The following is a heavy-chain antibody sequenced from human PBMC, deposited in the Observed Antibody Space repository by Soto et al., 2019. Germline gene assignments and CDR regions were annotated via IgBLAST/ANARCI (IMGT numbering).Heavy chain of an antibody. Sequence: PGESLKISCEGSVYSFTRYWIGSVRQMPGKGLEWMGIIYPGDSDTRYSPSFQGQVTISADKSISTAYLQWSSLKASDTAMYYCARADYYDSSGYYEPFDYWGQGTLVTVSS. CDR2: IYPGDSDT. CDR3: ARADYYDSSGYYEPFDY. CDR1: VYSFTRYW. D-gene: IGHD3-22*01. J-gene: IGHJ4*02. V-gene: IGHV5-51*01.